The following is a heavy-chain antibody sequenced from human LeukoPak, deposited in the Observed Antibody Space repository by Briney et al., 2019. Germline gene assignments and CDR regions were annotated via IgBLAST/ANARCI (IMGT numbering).Heavy chain of an antibody. J-gene: IGHJ6*03. Sequence: GGSLRLSCAASGFTVSSNYMTWVRQAPGKGLEWVSVIYSGGSTYYADSVKGRFTVSRDNSKNTLYLQMNSLRAEDTAVYYCASTTRGGTYYYYMDVWGKGTTVTISS. CDR1: GFTVSSNY. CDR3: ASTTRGGTYYYYMDV. D-gene: IGHD1-1*01. V-gene: IGHV3-53*01. CDR2: IYSGGST.